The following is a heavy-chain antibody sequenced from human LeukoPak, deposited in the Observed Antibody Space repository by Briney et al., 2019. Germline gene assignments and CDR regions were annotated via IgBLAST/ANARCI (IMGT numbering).Heavy chain of an antibody. J-gene: IGHJ4*02. CDR3: ARERSPNGDYIFDY. V-gene: IGHV1-69*13. Sequence: GASVKVSCKASGGTFSSYAISWVRQAPGQGLEWMGGIIPIFGTANYAQKFQGRVTITADESTSTAYMELSSLRSEDTAVYYCARERSPNGDYIFDYWGQGTLVTVSS. CDR2: IIPIFGTA. D-gene: IGHD4-17*01. CDR1: GGTFSSYA.